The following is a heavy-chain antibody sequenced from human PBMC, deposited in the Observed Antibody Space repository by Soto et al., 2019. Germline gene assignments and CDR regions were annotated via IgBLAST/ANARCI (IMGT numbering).Heavy chain of an antibody. Sequence: PGGSLRLSCAASGFTFSTSWMHWVRQAPGKGLVWVSRMNGDGSTVNYADSVKGRFAISRDNAKNTLYLQMNSLRAEDTAVYYCARAGYYRFDYWGQGPLVTVSS. CDR2: MNGDGSTV. CDR1: GFTFSTSW. D-gene: IGHD3-22*01. J-gene: IGHJ4*02. CDR3: ARAGYYRFDY. V-gene: IGHV3-74*01.